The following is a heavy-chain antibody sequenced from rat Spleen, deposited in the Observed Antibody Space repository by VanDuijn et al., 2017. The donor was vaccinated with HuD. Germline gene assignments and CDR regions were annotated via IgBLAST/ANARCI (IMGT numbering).Heavy chain of an antibody. D-gene: IGHD1-12*03. Sequence: EVQLVESDGGLVQPGRSLKLSCAASGFTFSDYYMAWVRQAPTKGLEWVATISYDGSSTYYRDSVKGRFTISRDNAKSTLYLQMDSLRSEDTATYYCASLYYYDGSAWGQGASVTVSS. CDR1: GFTFSDYY. J-gene: IGHJ4*01. V-gene: IGHV5-29*01. CDR2: ISYDGSST. CDR3: ASLYYYDGSA.